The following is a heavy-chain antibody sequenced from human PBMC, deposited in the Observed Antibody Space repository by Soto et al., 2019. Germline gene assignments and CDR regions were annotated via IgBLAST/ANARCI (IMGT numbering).Heavy chain of an antibody. CDR1: GFTFSSYG. V-gene: IGHV3-33*01. Sequence: GGSLRLSCAASGFTFSSYGMHWVRQAPGKGLEWVAVIWYDGSNKYYADSVKGRFTISRDNSKNTLYLQMNSLRAEDTAVYYCARDRSSSLPTYYYGMDVWGQGTTVTVSS. D-gene: IGHD6-13*01. J-gene: IGHJ6*02. CDR2: IWYDGSNK. CDR3: ARDRSSSLPTYYYGMDV.